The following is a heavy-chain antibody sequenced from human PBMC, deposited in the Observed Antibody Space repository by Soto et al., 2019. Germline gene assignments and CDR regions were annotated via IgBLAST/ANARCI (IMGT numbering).Heavy chain of an antibody. V-gene: IGHV3-9*01. CDR2: ISWNSGSI. D-gene: IGHD6-13*01. CDR3: AKADIETLGAAAYFDY. J-gene: IGHJ4*02. CDR1: GFTFDDYA. Sequence: QIGGSLRLSCAASGFTFDDYAMHWVRQAPGKGLEWVSGISWNSGSIAYADSVKGRFTISRDNAKNSLYLRMNTLRGEDTALYYCAKADIETLGAAAYFDYWGQGTMVTVSS.